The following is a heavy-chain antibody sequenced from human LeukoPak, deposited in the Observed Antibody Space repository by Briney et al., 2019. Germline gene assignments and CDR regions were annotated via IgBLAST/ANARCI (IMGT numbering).Heavy chain of an antibody. V-gene: IGHV1-2*02. CDR2: INPNSGGT. Sequence: ASVKVSCKASGYAFTGYYMHWVRQAPGQGLEWMGWINPNSGGTNYAQKFQDRVTMTRDTSISTAYMELSRLRSDDTAVYYCARGPRLSAGNSPSREYYYYYMDVWGKGTTVTVSS. D-gene: IGHD2/OR15-2a*01. J-gene: IGHJ6*03. CDR1: GYAFTGYY. CDR3: ARGPRLSAGNSPSREYYYYYMDV.